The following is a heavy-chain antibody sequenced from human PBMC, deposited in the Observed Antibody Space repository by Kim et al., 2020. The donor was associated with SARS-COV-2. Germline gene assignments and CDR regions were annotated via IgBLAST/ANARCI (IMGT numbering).Heavy chain of an antibody. V-gene: IGHV1-69*13. Sequence: SVKVSCKASGGTFSSYAISWVRQAPGQGLEWMGGIIPIFGTANYAQKFQGRVTITADESTSTAYMKLSSLRSEDTAVYYCARGLAAPEPFDYWGQGTLVTVSS. D-gene: IGHD2-15*01. CDR2: IIPIFGTA. CDR1: GGTFSSYA. J-gene: IGHJ4*02. CDR3: ARGLAAPEPFDY.